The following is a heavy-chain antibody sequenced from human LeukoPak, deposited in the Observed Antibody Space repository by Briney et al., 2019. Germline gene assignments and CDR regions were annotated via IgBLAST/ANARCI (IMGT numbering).Heavy chain of an antibody. CDR3: VRVSVVYGMDV. CDR2: INHSGST. CDR1: GGSLSGYY. Sequence: SETLSLTCAVYGGSLSGYYWSWIRQPPGKGLEWIGEINHSGSTNYNPSLKSRVTISLATSKKQFSLNLSSVTAADTAVYYCVRVSVVYGMDVWGRGTTVSVSS. J-gene: IGHJ6*02. V-gene: IGHV4-34*01.